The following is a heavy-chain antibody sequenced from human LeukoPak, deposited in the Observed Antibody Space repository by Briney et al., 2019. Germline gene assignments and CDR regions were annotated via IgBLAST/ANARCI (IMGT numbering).Heavy chain of an antibody. CDR3: ARGPHVSYSGSYFSFDY. Sequence: GGSLRLSCAASGFTFSSYAMHWVRQAPGKGLEWVAVISYDGSNKYYADSVKGRFTISRDNSKNTLYLQMNSLRAEDTAVYYCARGPHVSYSGSYFSFDYWGQGTLVTVSS. J-gene: IGHJ4*02. V-gene: IGHV3-30-3*01. CDR2: ISYDGSNK. CDR1: GFTFSSYA. D-gene: IGHD1-26*01.